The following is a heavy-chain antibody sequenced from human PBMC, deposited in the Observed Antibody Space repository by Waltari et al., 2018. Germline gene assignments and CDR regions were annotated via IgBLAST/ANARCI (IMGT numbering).Heavy chain of an antibody. D-gene: IGHD4-17*01. Sequence: QLQLQESGPGLVKPSETLSLTCTVSGGSISSSSYYWGWIRQPPGKGLEWIGSIYYSGSTQHTPSLKSRVTISGDTSKNQFSRKLSAVIDADTAVYYCARVLENGDYSPPDYWGQGTLVTVSS. J-gene: IGHJ4*02. CDR1: GGSISSSSYY. V-gene: IGHV4-39*07. CDR3: ARVLENGDYSPPDY. CDR2: IYYSGST.